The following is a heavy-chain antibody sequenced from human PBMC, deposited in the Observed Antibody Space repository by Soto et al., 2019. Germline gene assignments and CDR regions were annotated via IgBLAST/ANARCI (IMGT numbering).Heavy chain of an antibody. Sequence: SETLSLTCAVYGGSFSGYYWIWIRQPPGKGLEWIGEINHSGSTNYNPSLKSRVTISVDTSKNQFSLKLSSVTAADTAVYYCARGRGGYYYYYMDVWGKGTTVTVSS. CDR3: ARGRGGYYYYYMDV. CDR2: INHSGST. CDR1: GGSFSGYY. J-gene: IGHJ6*03. V-gene: IGHV4-34*01. D-gene: IGHD3-10*01.